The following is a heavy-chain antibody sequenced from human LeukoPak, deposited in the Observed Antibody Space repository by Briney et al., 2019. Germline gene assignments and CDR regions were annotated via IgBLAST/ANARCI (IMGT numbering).Heavy chain of an antibody. V-gene: IGHV4-4*07. CDR1: GGSISSYY. D-gene: IGHD3-22*01. J-gene: IGHJ4*02. Sequence: PSETLSLTSTVSGGSISSYYWSWLRQPAGKGLEWIGRIYTSGSTNYNPSLKSRVTMSVDTSKDQFSLKLSSVTAADTAVYYCARGYYYDSSGYDYWGQGTLVTVSS. CDR2: IYTSGST. CDR3: ARGYYYDSSGYDY.